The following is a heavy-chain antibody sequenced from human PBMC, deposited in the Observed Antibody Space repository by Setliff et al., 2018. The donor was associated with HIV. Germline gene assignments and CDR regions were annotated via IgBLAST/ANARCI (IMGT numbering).Heavy chain of an antibody. CDR1: GYTFTSQS. Sequence: PSASVKVSCKASGYTFTSQSIHWVRQAPGQGFEWMGVINPSGGSTGYAEKFQGRVTMTRDTSANVVYLELSSLRSEDTAKYYCARNFGGSGWYYFDYWGQGTLVTVS. V-gene: IGHV1-46*01. CDR2: INPSGGST. J-gene: IGHJ4*02. CDR3: ARNFGGSGWYYFDY. D-gene: IGHD6-19*01.